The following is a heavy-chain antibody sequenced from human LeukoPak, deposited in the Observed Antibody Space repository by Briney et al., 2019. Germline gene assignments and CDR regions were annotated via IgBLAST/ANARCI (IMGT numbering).Heavy chain of an antibody. CDR2: INHSGST. D-gene: IGHD2-15*01. CDR1: GGSFSGYY. Sequence: SSETLSLTCAVYGGSFSGYYWSWIRQPPGKGLEWIGEINHSGSTNYNPSLKSRVTISVDTSKNQFPLKLSSVTAADTAVYYCARLGRLRPFDYWGQGTLVTVSS. CDR3: ARLGRLRPFDY. J-gene: IGHJ4*02. V-gene: IGHV4-34*01.